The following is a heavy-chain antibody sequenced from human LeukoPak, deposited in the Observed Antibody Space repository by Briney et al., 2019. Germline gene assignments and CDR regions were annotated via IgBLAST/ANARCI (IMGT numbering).Heavy chain of an antibody. CDR2: IYYSGST. CDR1: GGSIGSSSYY. V-gene: IGHV4-61*01. D-gene: IGHD4-11*01. Sequence: SETLSLTCTVSGGSIGSSSYYWSWIRQPPGKGLEWIGYIYYSGSTNYNPSLKSRVTISVDTSKNQFSLKLSSVTAADTAVYYCARSTHYYSNYDYWGQGTLVTVSS. J-gene: IGHJ4*02. CDR3: ARSTHYYSNYDY.